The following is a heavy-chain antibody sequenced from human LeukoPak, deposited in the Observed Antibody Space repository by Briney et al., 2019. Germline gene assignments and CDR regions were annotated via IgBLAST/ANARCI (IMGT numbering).Heavy chain of an antibody. V-gene: IGHV3-23*01. J-gene: IGHJ4*02. Sequence: GGSLRLSCAASGFTFSSYAMSWVRQASGKGLEWVSAISGSGGSTYYADSVKGRFTISRDNSKNTPYLQMNSLRAEDTAVYYCAKAPPTITIFGVVIECFDYWGQGTLVTVSS. CDR2: ISGSGGST. CDR1: GFTFSSYA. CDR3: AKAPPTITIFGVVIECFDY. D-gene: IGHD3-3*01.